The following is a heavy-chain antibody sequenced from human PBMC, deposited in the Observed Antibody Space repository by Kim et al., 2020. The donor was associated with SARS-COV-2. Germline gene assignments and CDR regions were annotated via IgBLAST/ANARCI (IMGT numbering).Heavy chain of an antibody. J-gene: IGHJ5*02. V-gene: IGHV4-39*07. D-gene: IGHD3-22*01. CDR3: ARTHPPITMIVT. Sequence: YYHPSLKSRVTLSVDTAKNQFSLKLSSVTAADTAVYYCARTHPPITMIVTWGQGTLVTVSS.